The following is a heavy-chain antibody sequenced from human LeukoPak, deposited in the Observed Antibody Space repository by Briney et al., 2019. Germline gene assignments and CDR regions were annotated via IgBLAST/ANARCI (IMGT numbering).Heavy chain of an antibody. J-gene: IGHJ4*02. CDR3: ARSLYYYDSSGTSNYFDY. V-gene: IGHV1-18*01. Sequence: VASVKVSCKASGYTFTSYGISWVRQAPGQGLEWMGWISAYNGNTNYAQKLQGRVTMTTDTSTSTAYMELRSLRSDDTAVYYCARSLYYYDSSGTSNYFDYWGQGTLVTVSS. D-gene: IGHD3-22*01. CDR1: GYTFTSYG. CDR2: ISAYNGNT.